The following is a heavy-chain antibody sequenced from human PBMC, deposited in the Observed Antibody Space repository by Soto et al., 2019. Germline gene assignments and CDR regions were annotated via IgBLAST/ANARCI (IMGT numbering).Heavy chain of an antibody. CDR1: GFTFSSYG. D-gene: IGHD5-12*01. CDR3: AKDKVAMNYGMDV. CDR2: ISYDGSNK. V-gene: IGHV3-30*18. Sequence: PGGSLRLSCAASGFTFSSYGMHWVRQAPGKGLEWVAVISYDGSNKYYADSVKGRFTISRDNSKNTPYLQMNSLRAEDTAVYYCAKDKVAMNYGMDVWGQGTTVTVSS. J-gene: IGHJ6*02.